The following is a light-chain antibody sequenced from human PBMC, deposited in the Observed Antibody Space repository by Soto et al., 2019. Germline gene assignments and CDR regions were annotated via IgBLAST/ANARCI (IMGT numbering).Light chain of an antibody. V-gene: IGKV1-5*03. CDR1: PSISSW. J-gene: IGKJ1*01. CDR2: RAA. Sequence: DIQLTQSPSTLSAPVGDRVTITCLASPSISSWLAWYQQKPGKAPKLLIYRAASLESGVPSRFSGSGSGTEFTLTISSLQPDDFATYYCQQYNSYLWTFGQGTKVDIK. CDR3: QQYNSYLWT.